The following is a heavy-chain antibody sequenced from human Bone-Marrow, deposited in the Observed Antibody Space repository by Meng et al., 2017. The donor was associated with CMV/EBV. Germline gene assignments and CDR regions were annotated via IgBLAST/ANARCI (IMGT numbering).Heavy chain of an antibody. D-gene: IGHD5-24*01. J-gene: IGHJ4*02. CDR2: INWNGGST. V-gene: IGHV3-20*04. CDR3: AKMRRDGYNSGGRFDY. CDR1: GFTFDDYG. Sequence: GGSLRLSCAASGFTFDDYGMSWVHQAPGKGLEWVSGINWNGGSTGYADSVKGRFTISRDKSKNTLYLQMNSLRAGDTAVYYGAKMRRDGYNSGGRFDYWGQGTLVTVSS.